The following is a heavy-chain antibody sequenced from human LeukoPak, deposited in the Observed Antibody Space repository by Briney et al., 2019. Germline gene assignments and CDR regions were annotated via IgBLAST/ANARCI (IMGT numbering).Heavy chain of an antibody. Sequence: PGGSLRLSCAASGFTVSSNYMTWVRQAPGKGLEWVSIIYSGGRTYYADSVKGRFTIARDNSENTLFFQMNSLRVEDTAVYYCARVPSDYYYYMDVWGKGTTVTVSS. V-gene: IGHV3-53*01. J-gene: IGHJ6*03. CDR3: ARVPSDYYYYMDV. CDR2: IYSGGRT. D-gene: IGHD2-2*01. CDR1: GFTVSSNY.